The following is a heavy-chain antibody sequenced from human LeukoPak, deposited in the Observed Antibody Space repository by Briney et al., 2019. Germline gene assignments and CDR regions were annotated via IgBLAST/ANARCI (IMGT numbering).Heavy chain of an antibody. CDR1: GGSISSYY. D-gene: IGHD3-22*01. CDR2: IYYSGSI. CDR3: ARSDYYDSSGYDFDY. V-gene: IGHV4-59*01. Sequence: PSEALSLTCTVSGGSISSYYWSWIRQPPGKGLEWIGYIYYSGSINYNPSLKSRVTISVDTSKNQFSLKLSSVTAADTAVYYCARSDYYDSSGYDFDYWGQGTLVTVSS. J-gene: IGHJ4*02.